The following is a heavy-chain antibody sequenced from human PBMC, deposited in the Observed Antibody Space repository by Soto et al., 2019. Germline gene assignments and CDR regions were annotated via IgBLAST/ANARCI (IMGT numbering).Heavy chain of an antibody. CDR1: GDSISRYY. CDR2: IYYSGET. CDR3: ARDQGGEFLKGSGMDV. Sequence: QVQLQESGPGLVKPSETLSLTCTVSGDSISRYYWSWIRLSPGKGLEWIGYIYYSGETNYNPSVKRRVTISGDRTKNQFSLKLRAVTAADTAVYYCARDQGGEFLKGSGMDVWGQGTTVTVSS. V-gene: IGHV4-59*01. D-gene: IGHD3-10*01. J-gene: IGHJ6*02.